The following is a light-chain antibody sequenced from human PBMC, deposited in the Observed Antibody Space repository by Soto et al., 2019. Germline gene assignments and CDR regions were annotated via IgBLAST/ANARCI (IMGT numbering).Light chain of an antibody. V-gene: IGKV1-5*03. CDR2: KAS. J-gene: IGKJ1*01. CDR3: QQYDVYST. Sequence: DIQMTQSPSTLSASVGGTVTITYRASQSISSWLAWYQQKPGIAPKLLIYKASTLQSGVPSRFSGSGYGTEFTLTISRLQPEDSATYYCQQYDVYSTFGQGTKVDI. CDR1: QSISSW.